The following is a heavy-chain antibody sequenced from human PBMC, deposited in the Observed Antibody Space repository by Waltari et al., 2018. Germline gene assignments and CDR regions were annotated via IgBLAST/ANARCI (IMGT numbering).Heavy chain of an antibody. J-gene: IGHJ6*02. Sequence: QVQLVQSGAEVKKPGSSVKVSCKASGGTFSSYAISWVRQAPGQGLEWVGGSIRIFGTEDNTQKFQGRVTMTRDTSASTADVELRSLRSEDTAVYYCARRIAVAGTSHYYGMDVWSQGTTVTVSS. CDR3: ARRIAVAGTSHYYGMDV. CDR1: GGTFSSYA. V-gene: IGHV1-69*05. D-gene: IGHD6-19*01. CDR2: SIRIFGTE.